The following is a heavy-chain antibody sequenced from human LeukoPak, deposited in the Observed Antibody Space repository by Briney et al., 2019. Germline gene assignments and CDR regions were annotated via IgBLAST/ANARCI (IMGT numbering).Heavy chain of an antibody. CDR2: FDPEDGET. V-gene: IGHV1-24*01. D-gene: IGHD3-3*01. CDR3: ATGYYDFWSGPPYYYYGMDV. J-gene: IGHJ6*02. CDR1: GYTLTELS. Sequence: ASVKVSCKVSGYTLTELSMHWVRQAPGKGLEWMGGFDPEDGETIYAQKFQGRVTMTEDTSTDTAYMELSSLRSEDTAVYYCATGYYDFWSGPPYYYYGMDVWGQGTTVTVSS.